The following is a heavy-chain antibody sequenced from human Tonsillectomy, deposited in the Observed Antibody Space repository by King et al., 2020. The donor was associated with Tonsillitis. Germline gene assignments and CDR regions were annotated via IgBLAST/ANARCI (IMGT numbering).Heavy chain of an antibody. Sequence: VQLVESGGGVVQPGRSLRLSCAASGFTFSSYGMHWVLQAPGKGLEWVAVISYDGSNKYYADSVKGRFTISRDNSKNTLYLQMNSLRAEDTAVYYCAKDRPYCSGGSCYGDYFDYWGQGTLVTVSS. D-gene: IGHD2-15*01. V-gene: IGHV3-30*18. CDR2: ISYDGSNK. CDR1: GFTFSSYG. CDR3: AKDRPYCSGGSCYGDYFDY. J-gene: IGHJ4*02.